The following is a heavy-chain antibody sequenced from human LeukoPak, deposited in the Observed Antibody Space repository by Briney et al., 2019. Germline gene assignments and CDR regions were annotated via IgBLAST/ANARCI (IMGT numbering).Heavy chain of an antibody. D-gene: IGHD6-19*01. CDR3: AREVGPLSSGRNWFDP. Sequence: PGGSLRLSCAASGFTFNTFNMNWVRQAPGKGLEWVSVIYSGGSTYYADSVKGRFTISRHNSKNTLYLQMNSLRAEDTAVYYCAREVGPLSSGRNWFDPWGQGTPVTVSS. J-gene: IGHJ5*02. CDR2: IYSGGST. CDR1: GFTFNTFN. V-gene: IGHV3-53*04.